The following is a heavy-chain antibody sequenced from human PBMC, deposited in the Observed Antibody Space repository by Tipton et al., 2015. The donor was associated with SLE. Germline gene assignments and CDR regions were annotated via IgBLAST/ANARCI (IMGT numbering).Heavy chain of an antibody. CDR3: AREVDSSGYYTDY. CDR1: GFTFSSYA. V-gene: IGHV3-30*09. CDR2: ISYDGSNK. Sequence: SLRLSCAASGFTFSSYAMHWVRQAPGKGLEWVAVISYDGSNKYYADSVKGRFAISRDNSKNTLYPQMNSLRAEDTAVYYCAREVDSSGYYTDYWGQGTLVTVSS. J-gene: IGHJ4*02. D-gene: IGHD3-22*01.